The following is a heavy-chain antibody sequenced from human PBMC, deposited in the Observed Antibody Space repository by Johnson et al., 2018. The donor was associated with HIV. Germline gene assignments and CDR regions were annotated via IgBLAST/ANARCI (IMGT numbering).Heavy chain of an antibody. J-gene: IGHJ3*02. CDR1: GVKLDDYA. CDR2: ITWNSHIV. D-gene: IGHD6-13*01. CDR3: ARGSSWYRDAFDI. V-gene: IGHV3-9*01. Sequence: VQLVESGGGLVQPGRSLRLSCVASGVKLDDYAMHWVRQPPGKGLEWVAGITWNSHIVDYADSVKGRFTISRDNAKNSLYLQMNSLRAEDTALYYCARGSSWYRDAFDIWGQGTMVTVSS.